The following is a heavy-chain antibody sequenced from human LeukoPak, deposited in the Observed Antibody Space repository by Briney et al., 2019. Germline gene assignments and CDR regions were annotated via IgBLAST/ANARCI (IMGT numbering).Heavy chain of an antibody. CDR2: ISSSGSTI. CDR3: ARVLQMATIGLSY. Sequence: GGSLRLSCAASGFTFSSYEMNWVRQAPGKGLEWVSYISSSGSTIYYADSVKGRFTISRDNAKNSLYLQMNSLRAEDTAVYYCARVLQMATIGLSYWGQGTLVTVSS. D-gene: IGHD5-24*01. V-gene: IGHV3-48*03. J-gene: IGHJ4*02. CDR1: GFTFSSYE.